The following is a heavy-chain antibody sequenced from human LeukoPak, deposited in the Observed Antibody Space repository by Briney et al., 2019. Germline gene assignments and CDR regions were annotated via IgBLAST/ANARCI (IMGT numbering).Heavy chain of an antibody. D-gene: IGHD6-6*01. V-gene: IGHV4-59*12. CDR3: ARDSSSLHNYYYYMDV. CDR1: GGSISSYY. CDR2: IYYSGST. J-gene: IGHJ6*03. Sequence: SETLSLTCTVSGGSISSYYWSWIRQPPGKGLEWIGYIYYSGSTNYNPSLKSRVTISVDTSKNQFSLKLSSVTAADTAVYYCARDSSSLHNYYYYMDVWGKGTTVTVSS.